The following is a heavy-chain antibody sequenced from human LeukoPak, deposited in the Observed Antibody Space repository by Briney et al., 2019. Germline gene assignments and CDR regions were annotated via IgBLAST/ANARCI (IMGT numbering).Heavy chain of an antibody. V-gene: IGHV3-21*01. Sequence: GGSLRLSCAASGFTFSNAWMSWVRQAPGKGLEWVSSISGSSGYIYYADSLKGRFTISRDNAKNSLSLQMNSLRAEDTAVYYCARDPGDNLYDAVDIWGQGTMVTVSS. CDR2: ISGSSGYI. CDR3: ARDPGDNLYDAVDI. J-gene: IGHJ3*02. CDR1: GFTFSNAW. D-gene: IGHD1-14*01.